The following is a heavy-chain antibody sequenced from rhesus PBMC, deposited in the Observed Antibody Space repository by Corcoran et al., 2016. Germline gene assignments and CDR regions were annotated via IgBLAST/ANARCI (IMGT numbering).Heavy chain of an antibody. CDR2: IYGSGGGT. CDR3: ARDRGSGWPGFDY. V-gene: IGHV4-106*01. J-gene: IGHJ4*01. CDR1: GGSIRADYY. Sequence: QVQLQESGPGLVKPSETLSLTCAVSGGSIRADYYWSWIRPPPGKGLVWIEYIYGSGGGTNYNPSLKNRVTIAIDTSKNQFSLKLSSVTAADTAVYYCARDRGSGWPGFDYWGQGVLVTVSS. D-gene: IGHD6-31*01.